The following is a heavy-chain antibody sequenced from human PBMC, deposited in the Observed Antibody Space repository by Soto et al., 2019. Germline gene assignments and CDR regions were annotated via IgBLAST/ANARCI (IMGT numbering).Heavy chain of an antibody. Sequence: ASVKVSCKASGYTFTSYGISWVRQAPGQGLEWMGWISAYNGNTNYAQKLQGRVTMTTDTSTSTAYMELRSLRPDDTAVYYCARDFDLNGGITIFGVGGFPYYYYGMDVWGQGTTVTVSS. D-gene: IGHD3-3*01. J-gene: IGHJ6*02. CDR3: ARDFDLNGGITIFGVGGFPYYYYGMDV. V-gene: IGHV1-18*01. CDR2: ISAYNGNT. CDR1: GYTFTSYG.